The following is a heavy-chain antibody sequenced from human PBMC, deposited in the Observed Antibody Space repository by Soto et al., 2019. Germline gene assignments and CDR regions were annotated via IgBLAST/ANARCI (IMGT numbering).Heavy chain of an antibody. J-gene: IGHJ6*02. CDR3: ARDEYCSGGSCYPNGMDV. Sequence: GSLRLSCAASGFTFSSYGMHWVRQAPGKGLEWVAVIWYDGSNKYYADSVKGRFTISRDNSKNTLYLQMNSLRAEDTAVYYCARDEYCSGGSCYPNGMDVWGQGTTVTVSS. CDR2: IWYDGSNK. D-gene: IGHD2-15*01. CDR1: GFTFSSYG. V-gene: IGHV3-33*01.